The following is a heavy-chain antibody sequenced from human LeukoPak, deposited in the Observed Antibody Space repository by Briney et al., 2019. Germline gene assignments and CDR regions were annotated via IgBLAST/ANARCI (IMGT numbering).Heavy chain of an antibody. J-gene: IGHJ6*02. CDR2: ISYDGSNK. D-gene: IGHD3-10*01. CDR1: GFTFSSYA. V-gene: IGHV3-30-3*01. CDR3: ARDYYGSGSYYGMDV. Sequence: GGSLRLSCAASGFTFSSYAMHWVRQAPGKGLEWVAVISYDGSNKYYADSVKGRFTISRDNSKNTLYLQMTSLRAEDTAVYYCARDYYGSGSYYGMDVWGQGTTVTVSS.